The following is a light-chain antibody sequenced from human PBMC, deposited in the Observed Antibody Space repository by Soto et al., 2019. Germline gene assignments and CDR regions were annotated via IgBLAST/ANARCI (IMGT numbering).Light chain of an antibody. CDR2: GAS. Sequence: EIVLTQSPGTLSLSPGERATLSCRASQSVSSSYLAWYQQKPGQAPRLLIYGASSRATGIPDRFSGSGSGTDFTLTISRLEPEDFAVYYCQQYGSSPFTLGPGIKVDIK. V-gene: IGKV3-20*01. CDR3: QQYGSSPFT. CDR1: QSVSSSY. J-gene: IGKJ3*01.